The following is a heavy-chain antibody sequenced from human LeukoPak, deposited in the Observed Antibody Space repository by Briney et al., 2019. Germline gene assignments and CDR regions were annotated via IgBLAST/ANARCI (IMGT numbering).Heavy chain of an antibody. V-gene: IGHV3-48*03. D-gene: IGHD6-6*01. J-gene: IGHJ1*01. CDR2: ISSSGSTI. Sequence: GGSLRLSCAASGFTFSSYEMNWVRQAPGKGLEWVSYISSSGSTIYYADSVKGRFTISRDNAKDSLYLQMNSLRAEDTAVYYCANPLREYSSSSIAAEYFQHWGQGTLVTVSS. CDR3: ANPLREYSSSSIAAEYFQH. CDR1: GFTFSSYE.